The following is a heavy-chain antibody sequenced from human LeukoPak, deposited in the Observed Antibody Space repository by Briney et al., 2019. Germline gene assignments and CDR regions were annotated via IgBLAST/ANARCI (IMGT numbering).Heavy chain of an antibody. V-gene: IGHV3-33*06. CDR1: GFTFTNYG. CDR2: IWYDGSKK. Sequence: GESLKISCAASGFTFTNYGMHWVRQAPGKELEWVVVIWYDGSKKYYADSVKGRFTISRDNSKNTVYMQMNSMRVEDTAVYYCVKDDGRVKGHIDYWGQGTPVTVS. J-gene: IGHJ4*02. CDR3: VKDDGRVKGHIDY. D-gene: IGHD5-24*01.